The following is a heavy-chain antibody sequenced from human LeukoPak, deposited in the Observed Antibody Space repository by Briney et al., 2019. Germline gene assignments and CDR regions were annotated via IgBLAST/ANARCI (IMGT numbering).Heavy chain of an antibody. CDR3: AKVASGSYSSLDEYYFDY. V-gene: IGHV3-30*02. J-gene: IGHJ4*02. CDR2: IRYDGSNK. CDR1: GFTFSSYG. D-gene: IGHD1-26*01. Sequence: PGGSLRLTCAASGFTFSSYGMHWVRQAPGKGLEWVAFIRYDGSNKYYADSVKGRFTISRDNSKNTLYLQMNSLRAEDTAVYYCAKVASGSYSSLDEYYFDYWGQGTLVTVSS.